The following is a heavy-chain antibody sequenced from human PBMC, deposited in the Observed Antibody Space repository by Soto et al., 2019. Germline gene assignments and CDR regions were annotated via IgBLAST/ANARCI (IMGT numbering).Heavy chain of an antibody. CDR2: ISGTGGST. J-gene: IGHJ6*03. D-gene: IGHD3-3*01. Sequence: GGSLRLSCAASGFTFSSYAMTWVRQAPGKGLEWASGISGTGGSTYYADSVKGRFTISRDNSKNTLYLQMNSLRAEDTAVYYCAKDLLRDFWSGYYYYYYYMDVWGKGTTVTVSS. V-gene: IGHV3-23*01. CDR1: GFTFSSYA. CDR3: AKDLLRDFWSGYYYYYYYMDV.